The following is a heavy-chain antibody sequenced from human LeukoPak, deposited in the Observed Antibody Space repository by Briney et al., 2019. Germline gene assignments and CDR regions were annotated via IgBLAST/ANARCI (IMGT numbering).Heavy chain of an antibody. D-gene: IGHD3-10*01. V-gene: IGHV4-39*07. Sequence: SETLSLTCTVSGGSISSNTDYWAWVRQPPGKGLEWIGSIYYSGSTFYNPSLKSRVTISVDTSKNQFSLKLSSVTAADTAIYYCARARITMVRGVIIIRGGHFDSWGQGTLVTVSS. CDR1: GGSISSNTDY. CDR3: ARARITMVRGVIIIRGGHFDS. J-gene: IGHJ4*02. CDR2: IYYSGST.